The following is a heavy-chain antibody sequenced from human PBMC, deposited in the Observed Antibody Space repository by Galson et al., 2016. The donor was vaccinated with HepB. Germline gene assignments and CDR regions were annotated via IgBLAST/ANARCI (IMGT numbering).Heavy chain of an antibody. Sequence: SVKVSCKASGGTFRNYAISWVRQAPGQGLEWMGGIIPMYGTPNYAQKFQGRVTITADESMSTAYMELSSLRSEDTAVYYCARGGDTSGWYEILLWGQGTLVTVSS. V-gene: IGHV1-69*13. CDR3: ARGGDTSGWYEILL. J-gene: IGHJ4*02. CDR1: GGTFRNYA. D-gene: IGHD6-19*01. CDR2: IIPMYGTP.